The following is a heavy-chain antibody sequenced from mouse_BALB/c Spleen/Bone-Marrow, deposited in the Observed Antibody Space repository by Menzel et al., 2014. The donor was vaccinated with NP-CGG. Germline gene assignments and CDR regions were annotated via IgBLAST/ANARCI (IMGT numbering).Heavy chain of an antibody. J-gene: IGHJ1*01. CDR1: GFSLTGYG. V-gene: IGHV2-6-7*01. CDR2: IWGDGST. CDR3: ARRGVYWYFDV. Sequence: QVQLQQSGPGLVAPSQSLSITCTVSGFSLTGYGVNWVRQPPGKGLEWLGMIWGDGSTDYNSVLKSRLSISKDDSKSQVFFKMNSLQTDDTSRYCCARRGVYWYFDVWGAGTTVTVSS.